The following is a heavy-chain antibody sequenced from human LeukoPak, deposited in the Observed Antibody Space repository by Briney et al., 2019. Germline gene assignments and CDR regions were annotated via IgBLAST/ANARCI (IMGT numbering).Heavy chain of an antibody. CDR3: AREDYGSGSYLFDY. CDR1: GFVFSSYA. J-gene: IGHJ4*02. CDR2: ISFDGSNH. D-gene: IGHD3-10*01. Sequence: PGGSLRLSCAASGFVFSSYAMHWVRQAPGKGLDWVAVISFDGSNHYYADSVKGRSTISRDSSKNTLYLQMNSLRAEDTAVYYCAREDYGSGSYLFDYWGQGTLVTVSS. V-gene: IGHV3-30-3*01.